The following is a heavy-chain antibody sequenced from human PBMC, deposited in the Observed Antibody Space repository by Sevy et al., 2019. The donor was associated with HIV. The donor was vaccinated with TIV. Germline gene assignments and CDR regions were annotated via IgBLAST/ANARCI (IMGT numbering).Heavy chain of an antibody. CDR1: EFTFTNYG. D-gene: IGHD6-19*01. CDR2: ISNSGANT. J-gene: IGHJ4*02. V-gene: IGHV3-23*01. CDR3: AKEWTLLSDWYGEFDY. Sequence: GGSLRLSCAASEFTFTNYGMHWVRQAPGKGLEWVSGISNSGANTYYADSVRGRFTVSRDNSKNTVYLQLNSQRAEDTAIYYCAKEWTLLSDWYGEFDYWGQGTLVTVSS.